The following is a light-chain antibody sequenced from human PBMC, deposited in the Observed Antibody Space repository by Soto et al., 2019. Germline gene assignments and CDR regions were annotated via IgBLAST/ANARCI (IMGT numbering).Light chain of an antibody. CDR1: QSVSSY. Sequence: EIVLTQSPATLSLSPGEGATLSCRASQSVSSYLVWYQQKPGQAPRLLIYDVSNRATGVPARFSGSGSGTDFSLTVTSLEPEDFDVYYCQKRANWPWTFGQGTKVEIK. CDR3: QKRANWPWT. V-gene: IGKV3-11*01. CDR2: DVS. J-gene: IGKJ1*01.